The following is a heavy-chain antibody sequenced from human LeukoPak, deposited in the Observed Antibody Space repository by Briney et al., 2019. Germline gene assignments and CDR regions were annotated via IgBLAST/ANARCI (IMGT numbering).Heavy chain of an antibody. Sequence: SETLSLTCTVSGGSISSGDYYWSWIRQPPGKGLEWIGYIYYSGSTYYNPSLKSRVTISVDTSKNQFSLKLSSVTAADTAVYYCARVSRYYYDSSGPFDYWGQGTLVTVSS. D-gene: IGHD3-22*01. V-gene: IGHV4-30-4*02. CDR2: IYYSGST. CDR1: GGSISSGDYY. CDR3: ARVSRYYYDSSGPFDY. J-gene: IGHJ4*02.